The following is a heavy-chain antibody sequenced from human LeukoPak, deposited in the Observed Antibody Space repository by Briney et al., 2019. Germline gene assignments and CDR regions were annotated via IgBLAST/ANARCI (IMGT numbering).Heavy chain of an antibody. V-gene: IGHV4-59*12. D-gene: IGHD3-10*01. J-gene: IGHJ6*02. CDR3: ARDRGASGRPYYYGMDV. Sequence: PSETLSLTCTVSGGSISSYYWSWIRQPPGKGLEWIGYIYYSGSTYYNPSLKSRVIISIDTSKNQFSLNLRSVTAADTAVYYCARDRGASGRPYYYGMDVWGQGTTVTVSS. CDR2: IYYSGST. CDR1: GGSISSYY.